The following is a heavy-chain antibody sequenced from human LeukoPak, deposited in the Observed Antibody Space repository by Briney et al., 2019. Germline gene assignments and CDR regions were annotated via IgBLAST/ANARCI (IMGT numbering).Heavy chain of an antibody. V-gene: IGHV3-23*01. D-gene: IGHD6-19*01. CDR2: ISGSGGST. CDR3: AKGIMSGWSFDY. CDR1: GFTFSSYA. J-gene: IGHJ4*02. Sequence: GGSLRLSCAASGFTFSSYAMSWVRQAPGKGLEWVSAISGSGGSTYYADSVKGRFTIPRDNSKNTLYLQMNSLRAEDTAVYYCAKGIMSGWSFDYWGQGTLVTVSS.